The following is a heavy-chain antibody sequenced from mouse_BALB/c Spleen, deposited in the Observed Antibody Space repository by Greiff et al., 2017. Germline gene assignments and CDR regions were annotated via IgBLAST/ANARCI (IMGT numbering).Heavy chain of an antibody. D-gene: IGHD2-1*01. CDR2: ISYDGSN. J-gene: IGHJ3*01. V-gene: IGHV3-6*02. CDR1: GYSITSGYS. Sequence: EVQLQESGPGLVKPSQSLSLTCSVTGYSITSGYSWNWIRQFPGNKLEWMGYISYDGSNNYNPSLKNRISITRDTSKNQFFLKLNSVTTEDTATNYCARGGNYVLFAYWGQGTLVTVSA. CDR3: ARGGNYVLFAY.